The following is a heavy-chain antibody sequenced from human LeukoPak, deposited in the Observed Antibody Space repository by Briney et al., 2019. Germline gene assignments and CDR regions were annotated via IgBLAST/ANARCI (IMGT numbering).Heavy chain of an antibody. CDR1: GFTFSSYA. V-gene: IGHV3-23*01. CDR2: ISGSGGST. J-gene: IGHJ4*02. CDR3: AKVPEGQWLVSFDY. D-gene: IGHD6-19*01. Sequence: PGGSLRLSCAAFGFTFSSYAMSWVRQAPGKGLEWVSAISGSGGSTYYADSVKGRFTISRDNSKNTLYLQMNSLRAEDTAVYYCAKVPEGQWLVSFDYWGQGTLVTVSS.